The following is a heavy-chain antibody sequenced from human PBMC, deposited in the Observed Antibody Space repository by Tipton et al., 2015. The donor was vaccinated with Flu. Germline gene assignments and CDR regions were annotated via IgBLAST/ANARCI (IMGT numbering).Heavy chain of an antibody. J-gene: IGHJ4*02. CDR2: LYASGTI. CDR1: GVSISTYY. Sequence: TLSLTCTVFGVSISTYYWSWIRQPAGKGLEWIGRLYASGTIKYNTSLKSRVTMSADTSKNQFSLNLRSVTVADTAVYYCSSRNYDSRLYLLDYWGQGTKVTVSP. CDR3: SSRNYDSRLYLLDY. D-gene: IGHD3-22*01. V-gene: IGHV4-4*07.